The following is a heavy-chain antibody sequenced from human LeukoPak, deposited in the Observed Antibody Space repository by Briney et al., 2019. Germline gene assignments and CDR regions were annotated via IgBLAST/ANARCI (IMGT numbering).Heavy chain of an antibody. CDR2: IYYNGDT. CDR1: GGSFNGYY. J-gene: IGHJ5*02. D-gene: IGHD4/OR15-4a*01. Sequence: SETLSLTCAVYGGSFNGYYWSWIRQSPGKGLDWIGYIYYNGDTHYNPSLNSRLSISVDTPNNQFSLNLRSVTAADTAVYYCVRGPYGASISNWFDPWGQGLLVTVSS. CDR3: VRGPYGASISNWFDP. V-gene: IGHV4-34*11.